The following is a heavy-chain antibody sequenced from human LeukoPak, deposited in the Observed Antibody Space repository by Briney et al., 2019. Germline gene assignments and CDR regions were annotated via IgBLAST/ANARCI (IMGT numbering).Heavy chain of an antibody. D-gene: IGHD6-13*01. CDR2: IYYIGTT. J-gene: IGHJ4*02. CDR1: GDSLISGSKY. V-gene: IGHV4-39*01. Sequence: SETLSLTCSVSGDSLISGSKYWGWIRQPPGKGLEWIGSIYYIGTTSYNPSLKSRATVSLDTSKNQFSLKLSSVTAADTAVYYCASPSTAGYVSSWLDFWGQGTLVTVSS. CDR3: ASPSTAGYVSSWLDF.